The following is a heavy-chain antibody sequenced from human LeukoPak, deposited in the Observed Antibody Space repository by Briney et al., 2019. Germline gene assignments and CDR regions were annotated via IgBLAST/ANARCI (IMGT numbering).Heavy chain of an antibody. D-gene: IGHD3-22*01. CDR1: GFTFDDYA. CDR3: AKDIYDSSGYSPYFQH. J-gene: IGHJ1*01. Sequence: GGSLRLSCAASGFTFDDYAMHWVRQAPGKGLEWVSGISWNSGSIGYADSVKGRFTISRDNAKNSLYLQMNSLRAEDTALYYCAKDIYDSSGYSPYFQHWGQGTLVTVSS. V-gene: IGHV3-9*01. CDR2: ISWNSGSI.